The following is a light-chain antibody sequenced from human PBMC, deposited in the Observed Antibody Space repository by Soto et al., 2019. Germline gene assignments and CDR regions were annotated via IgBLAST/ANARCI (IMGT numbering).Light chain of an antibody. V-gene: IGKV3-15*01. CDR1: QSVSSK. CDR3: QQNNNWPRT. Sequence: EIVMTQSPATQSVSPGERATLSCRASQSVSSKLAWYQQKPGQAPRLLIYAASTRASGIPARFVGSGSGTEFTLTISSLQSEDFAVYYCQQNNNWPRTFGQGTKVEIK. CDR2: AAS. J-gene: IGKJ1*01.